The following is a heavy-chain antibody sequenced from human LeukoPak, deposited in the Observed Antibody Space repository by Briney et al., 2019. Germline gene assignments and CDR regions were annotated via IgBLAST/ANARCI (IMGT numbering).Heavy chain of an antibody. CDR2: INHSGST. D-gene: IGHD5-18*01. CDR3: ARQKKGYSYGYFGFNCFDP. J-gene: IGHJ5*02. CDR1: GGPFRGYY. V-gene: IGHV4-34*01. Sequence: NPSETLSLTCAVYGGPFRGYYWRWLRQPPGKGLEWIGEINHSGSTNYNPSLKSRVTISVDTSKNQLYLKLSSVTAADTAVYYCARQKKGYSYGYFGFNCFDPWGQGTLVTVSS.